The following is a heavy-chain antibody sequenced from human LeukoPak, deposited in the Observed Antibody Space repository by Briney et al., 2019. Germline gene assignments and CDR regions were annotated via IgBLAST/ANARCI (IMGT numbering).Heavy chain of an antibody. CDR1: GGSISSGSYY. CDR3: ARDIIICRGDAFDI. V-gene: IGHV4-61*02. J-gene: IGHJ3*02. CDR2: IYTSGST. Sequence: SETLSLTCTVSGGSISSGSYYWSWIRQPAGKGLEWIGRIYTSGSTNYNPSLKSRVTISVDTSKNQFSLKLSSVTAADTAVYYCARDIIICRGDAFDIWGQGTMVTVSS.